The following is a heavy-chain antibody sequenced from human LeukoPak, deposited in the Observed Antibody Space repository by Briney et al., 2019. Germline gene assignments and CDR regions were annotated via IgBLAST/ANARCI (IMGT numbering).Heavy chain of an antibody. Sequence: GASVKVSCKASGYTFTTYGISWVRQAPGQGLEWMGWTSTYNGHINYAQKLQGRVTMTTDTSTSTAYMELRSLRSDDTAVYYCARVQGYCSTTSCSFTEAYGRAGEYYFDYWGQGTLVTVSS. CDR3: ARVQGYCSTTSCSFTEAYGRAGEYYFDY. CDR2: TSTYNGHI. CDR1: GYTFTTYG. J-gene: IGHJ4*02. D-gene: IGHD2-2*01. V-gene: IGHV1-18*04.